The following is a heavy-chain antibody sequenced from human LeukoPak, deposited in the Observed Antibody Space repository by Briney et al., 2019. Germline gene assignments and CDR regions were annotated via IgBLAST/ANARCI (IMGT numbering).Heavy chain of an antibody. V-gene: IGHV4-34*01. Sequence: PSETLSLTCGVSGGSFSGHYWSWIRQPPGKGLEWIGEISHTGTTHSNPSLKSRVTISVDTPKNQFSLRLSSVTAADTAVYYCASITMVRGVINDYWGQGTLVTVSS. D-gene: IGHD3-10*01. J-gene: IGHJ4*02. CDR3: ASITMVRGVINDY. CDR1: GGSFSGHY. CDR2: ISHTGTT.